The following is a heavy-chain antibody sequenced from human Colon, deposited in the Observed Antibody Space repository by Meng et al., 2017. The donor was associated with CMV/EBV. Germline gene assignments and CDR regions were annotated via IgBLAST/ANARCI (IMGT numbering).Heavy chain of an antibody. V-gene: IGHV3-66*02. CDR1: GFTFSDYY. CDR2: IYTGGAT. CDR3: ARGTYTFYYFDY. Sequence: GESLKISCAASGFTFSDYYMSWIRQAPGKGLEWVSVIYTGGATYYADSVKGRFTISRDDSKNTLFLQMNSLRTDDAAMYYCARGTYTFYYFDYWGQGTLVTVSS. J-gene: IGHJ4*02. D-gene: IGHD4-11*01.